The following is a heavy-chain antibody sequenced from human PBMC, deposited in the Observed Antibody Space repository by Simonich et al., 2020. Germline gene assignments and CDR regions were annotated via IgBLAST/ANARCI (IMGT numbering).Heavy chain of an antibody. CDR1: GFTFSSYS. Sequence: EVQLVESGGGLVKPGGSLRLSCAASGFTFSSYSMNWVRQAPGKGLEWVSSSSSSRSYIYYADSVKGRFTISRDNAKNSLYLQMNSLRAEDTAVYYCARWIAVAGTGAYGMDVWGQGTTVTVSS. CDR3: ARWIAVAGTGAYGMDV. V-gene: IGHV3-21*01. CDR2: SSSSRSYI. D-gene: IGHD6-19*01. J-gene: IGHJ6*02.